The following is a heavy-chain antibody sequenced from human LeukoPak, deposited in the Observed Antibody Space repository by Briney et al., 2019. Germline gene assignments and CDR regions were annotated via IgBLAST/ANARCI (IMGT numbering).Heavy chain of an antibody. CDR3: ANDLGWIQLNLG. D-gene: IGHD5-18*01. CDR2: ITGHGDTT. V-gene: IGHV3-23*01. J-gene: IGHJ4*02. Sequence: GGSLRLSCAASGFSFSNYGMNWVRPAPGKGLEWVSGITGHGDTTYYADSVKGRFTISRDNSRNTVYLQMNSLRAEDTAVYYCANDLGWIQLNLGRGQGTLVTVSS. CDR1: GFSFSNYG.